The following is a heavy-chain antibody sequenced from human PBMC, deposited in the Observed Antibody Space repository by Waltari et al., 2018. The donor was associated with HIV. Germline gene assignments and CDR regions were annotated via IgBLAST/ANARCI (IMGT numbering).Heavy chain of an antibody. D-gene: IGHD3-9*01. CDR3: ARSGALRYVDWPTPGDTGYYYYGMDV. V-gene: IGHV1-18*01. Sequence: QVQLVQSGAEVKKPGASVKVSCKASGYTFTSYGISWVRQAPGQGLEWMGWISAYNGNTNYAQRLQGRSTMTTDTSTSTAYMGLGSLRTDDAAVYYCARSGALRYVDWPTPGDTGYYYYGMDVWGQGTTVTVSS. CDR1: GYTFTSYG. CDR2: ISAYNGNT. J-gene: IGHJ6*02.